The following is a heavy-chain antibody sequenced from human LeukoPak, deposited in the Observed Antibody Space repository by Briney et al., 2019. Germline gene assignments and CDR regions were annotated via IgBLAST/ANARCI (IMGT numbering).Heavy chain of an antibody. CDR3: ARVRDRMFDY. J-gene: IGHJ4*02. V-gene: IGHV1-2*06. CDR2: INPNSGGT. Sequence: ATVKVSCKASGYTFTGYYMHWVRQAPGQGLEWMGRINPNSGGTNYAQKFQGRVTMTRDTSTSTAYMELSRLRSDDTAVYYCARVRDRMFDYWGQGTLVTVSS. D-gene: IGHD2-15*01. CDR1: GYTFTGYY.